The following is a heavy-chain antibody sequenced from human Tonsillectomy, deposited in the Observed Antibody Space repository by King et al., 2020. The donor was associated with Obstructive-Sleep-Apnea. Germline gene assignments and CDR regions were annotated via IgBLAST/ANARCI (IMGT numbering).Heavy chain of an antibody. Sequence: VQLVESGAEVKKPGASVTVSCKASGYTFTDYYVHWVRQAPGQGLEWMGRINPNSGGTNYAQKFQGRVTMTRDTSISTAYMELRRLRSDDTVVYYCAREGPTVMAYGMDVWGQGTTVTVSS. D-gene: IGHD4-17*01. J-gene: IGHJ6*02. CDR3: AREGPTVMAYGMDV. CDR2: INPNSGGT. V-gene: IGHV1-2*05. CDR1: GYTFTDYY.